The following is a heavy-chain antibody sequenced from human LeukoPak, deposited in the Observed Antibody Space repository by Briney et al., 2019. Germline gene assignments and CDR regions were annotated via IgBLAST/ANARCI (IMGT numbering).Heavy chain of an antibody. CDR3: ARQVRYSGYEIKSRLFDY. J-gene: IGHJ4*02. Sequence: PSETLSLTCTVSGGSISSYYWSWIRQPPGKGLEWIGYIYYSGSTNYNPSLKSRVTISVDTSKNQFSLKLSSVTAADTAVYYCARQVRYSGYEIKSRLFDYWGQGTLVTVSS. D-gene: IGHD5-12*01. V-gene: IGHV4-59*08. CDR1: GGSISSYY. CDR2: IYYSGST.